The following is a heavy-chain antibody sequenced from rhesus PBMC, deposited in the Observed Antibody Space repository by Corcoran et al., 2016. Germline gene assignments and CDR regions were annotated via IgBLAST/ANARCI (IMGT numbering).Heavy chain of an antibody. D-gene: IGHD2-27*01. CDR1: GYSISSGYD. V-gene: IGHV4-76*01. CDR3: ARGAGYLRY. Sequence: QVQLQESGPGVVKPSEPLSLNCAVSGYSISSGYDWSWIRQRPGKGLVWIGYIYGSSGSTNYNPYLKNRVTSSKDTSKNHVYLKLSSVTVADTDVYYCARGAGYLRYWGQGVLVTVSS. J-gene: IGHJ4*01. CDR2: IYGSSGST.